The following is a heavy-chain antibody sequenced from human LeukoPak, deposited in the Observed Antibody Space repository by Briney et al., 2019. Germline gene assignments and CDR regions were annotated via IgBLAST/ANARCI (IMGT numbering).Heavy chain of an antibody. D-gene: IGHD3-22*01. Sequence: SETLSLTCAVYGGSFSGYYWSWIRQPPGKGLEWIGEINHSGSTNYNPSLKSRVTISVDTSKNQFSLKLSSVTAADTAVYYCAGAGINASSGYYSFDYWGQGTLVTVSS. CDR3: AGAGINASSGYYSFDY. J-gene: IGHJ4*02. CDR2: INHSGST. V-gene: IGHV4-34*01. CDR1: GGSFSGYY.